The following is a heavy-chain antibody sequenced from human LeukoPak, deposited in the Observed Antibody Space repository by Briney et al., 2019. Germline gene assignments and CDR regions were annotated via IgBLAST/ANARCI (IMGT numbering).Heavy chain of an antibody. J-gene: IGHJ4*02. CDR1: GLTVSSYG. Sequence: GGSLRLSCAASGLTVSSYGMGWVRQAPGKGLEWVAGISGGADSTYYADSVKGRFTISRDNSKNTLYLQMNRLRAEDTDVYYCAKDRGVWGQGTLVTVSS. CDR3: AKDRGV. V-gene: IGHV3-23*01. CDR2: ISGGADST.